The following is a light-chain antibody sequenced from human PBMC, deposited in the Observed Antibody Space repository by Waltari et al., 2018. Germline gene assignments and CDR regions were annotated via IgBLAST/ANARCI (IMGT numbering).Light chain of an antibody. J-gene: IGKJ3*01. CDR2: DAS. Sequence: EIVLTQSPATLSLSPGERATLSCRASQSVSSYLAWYQQKPGQAPRLLIYDASNRATGIPARFSGSGSGTDFTLTISSLEPEDFAVYYCQQRSIWVTFGPGTKVDIK. CDR1: QSVSSY. CDR3: QQRSIWVT. V-gene: IGKV3-11*01.